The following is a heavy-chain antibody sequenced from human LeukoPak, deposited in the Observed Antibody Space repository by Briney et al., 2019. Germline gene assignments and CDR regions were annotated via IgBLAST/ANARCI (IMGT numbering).Heavy chain of an antibody. Sequence: PGGSLGLSCAASGFTVSGNYMIWVRQAPGKGLECVSVIYTDDNTFYADSVKGRFTISRDNSRNTLYLQMNSLRAEDTAVYYCARYSGNLLRHYWGQGTLVTVSS. D-gene: IGHD1-26*01. J-gene: IGHJ4*02. CDR1: GFTVSGNY. V-gene: IGHV3-53*01. CDR3: ARYSGNLLRHY. CDR2: IYTDDNT.